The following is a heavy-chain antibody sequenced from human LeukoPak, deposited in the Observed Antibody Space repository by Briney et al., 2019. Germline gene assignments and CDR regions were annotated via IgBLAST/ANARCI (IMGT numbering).Heavy chain of an antibody. Sequence: GGSLRLSCAASDFTFNNAWLSWVRQAPGKGLECVGRIKSKKHGGTTDYAAPVKDRFTISRDDSKNTLYLQMNSLKTEDTAVYYRTTPPAPGVDYWGQGTLVTVSS. CDR3: TTPPAPGVDY. CDR1: DFTFNNAW. CDR2: IKSKKHGGTT. V-gene: IGHV3-15*01. J-gene: IGHJ4*02. D-gene: IGHD6-13*01.